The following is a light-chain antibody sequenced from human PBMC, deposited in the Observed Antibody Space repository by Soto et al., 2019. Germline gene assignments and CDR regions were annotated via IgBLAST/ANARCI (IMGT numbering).Light chain of an antibody. CDR1: SSNIGAGYD. CDR3: QPYDSSLSGWV. CDR2: GNS. J-gene: IGLJ3*02. V-gene: IGLV1-40*01. Sequence: QSVLTQPPSVSGAPGQRVTISCTGSSSNIGAGYDVHWYQQLPGTAPKLLIYGNSNRPSGVPDRFSGSKSGTSASLAITGLQAPDEADYYCQPYDSSLSGWVFGGGTKLTVL.